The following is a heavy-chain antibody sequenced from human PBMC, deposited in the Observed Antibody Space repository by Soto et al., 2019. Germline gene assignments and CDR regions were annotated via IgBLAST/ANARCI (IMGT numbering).Heavy chain of an antibody. CDR1: GFTFSSYA. V-gene: IGHV3-30-3*01. CDR3: ARERGGHLRSLYGMDV. CDR2: ISYDGSNK. D-gene: IGHD3-3*01. J-gene: IGHJ6*02. Sequence: PGGSLRLSCAASGFTFSSYAMHWVRQAPGKGLEWVAVISYDGSNKYYADSVKGRFTISRDNSKNTLYLQMNSLRAEDTAVYYCARERGGHLRSLYGMDVWGQGTTVTVSS.